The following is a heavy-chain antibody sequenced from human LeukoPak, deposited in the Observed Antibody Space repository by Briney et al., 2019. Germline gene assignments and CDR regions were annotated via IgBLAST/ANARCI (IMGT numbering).Heavy chain of an antibody. D-gene: IGHD2-8*01. V-gene: IGHV1-8*01. CDR3: ARGEVFDYYYYYGMDV. Sequence: ASVKVSCKASGYTFTSYDINWVRQATGQGLEWMGWMNPNSGNTGYAQKFQGRVTMTRNTSISTAYMELSSLRSEDTAVYYCARGEVFDYYYYYGMDVWGQGTTVTVSS. CDR2: MNPNSGNT. J-gene: IGHJ6*02. CDR1: GYTFTSYD.